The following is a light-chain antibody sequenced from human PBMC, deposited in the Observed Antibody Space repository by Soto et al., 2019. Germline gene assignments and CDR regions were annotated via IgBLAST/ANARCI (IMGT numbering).Light chain of an antibody. CDR3: QQYVSLPIT. CDR1: QSVSSN. Sequence: EIVMTQSPATLSVSPGERATLSCRASQSVSSNLAWYQQKPGQAPRLLIHGASTRATGTPARFSGSGSGTDFTLTISRVAPEDFAVYYCQQYVSLPITFGQGTRLEIK. V-gene: IGKV3-15*01. J-gene: IGKJ5*01. CDR2: GAS.